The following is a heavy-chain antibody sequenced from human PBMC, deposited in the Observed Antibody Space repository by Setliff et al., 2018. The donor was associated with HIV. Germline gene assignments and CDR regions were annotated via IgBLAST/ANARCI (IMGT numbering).Heavy chain of an antibody. CDR3: ARGGGPDTNFDS. J-gene: IGHJ4*02. CDR2: VCYSGGT. Sequence: PSETLSLTCIVSGGSISPTNYCWGWIRQTPGQGLEWIGTVCYSGGTYYNPSLMGRVTISIDTSKNQFSLRLSSVTAADTAVYYCARGGGPDTNFDSWGRGTLVTVSS. CDR1: GGSISPTNYC. V-gene: IGHV4-39*07.